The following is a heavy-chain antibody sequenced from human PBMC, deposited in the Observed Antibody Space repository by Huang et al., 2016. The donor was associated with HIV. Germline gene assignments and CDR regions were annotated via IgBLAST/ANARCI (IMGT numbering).Heavy chain of an antibody. V-gene: IGHV4-34*01. CDR1: GGSFSGYY. Sequence: QVQLQQWGAGLLRPSETLSLTCAVYGGSFSGYYGTWLRQPPGKGLEWIGEINHSERTNYNPSLKRRVTISVDTSRNQFSLTLTSVTAADTAVYYCARGQGGYYYYYMDVWGKGTTVTVSS. J-gene: IGHJ6*03. CDR2: INHSERT. CDR3: ARGQGGYYYYYMDV.